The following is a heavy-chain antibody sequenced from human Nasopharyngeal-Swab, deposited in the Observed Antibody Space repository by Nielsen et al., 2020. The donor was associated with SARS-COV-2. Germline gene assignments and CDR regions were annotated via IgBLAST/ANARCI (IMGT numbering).Heavy chain of an antibody. Sequence: GESLKISCAASGFTFSSYAMSWVRQAPGKGLEWVSAISGSGGSTYYADSVKGRFTISRDNSKNTLYLQMNSLRAEDTAVYYCAKDLIAAAGTLGWFDPWGQGTLVTVSS. CDR1: GFTFSSYA. V-gene: IGHV3-23*01. J-gene: IGHJ5*02. D-gene: IGHD6-13*01. CDR3: AKDLIAAAGTLGWFDP. CDR2: ISGSGGST.